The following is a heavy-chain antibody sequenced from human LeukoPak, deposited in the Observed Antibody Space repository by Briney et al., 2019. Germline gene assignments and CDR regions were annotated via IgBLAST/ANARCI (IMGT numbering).Heavy chain of an antibody. J-gene: IGHJ4*02. CDR1: GYSISIGHS. CDR2: IYLSEYT. CDR3: GRVGSCTRTSCYEADRGIIDY. Sequence: SETLSLTCTVSGYSISIGHSWGWIRQSPGKGLEWSGTIYLSEYTYYNPSLKSRVTISVDTANNHFSLKLSSVTAADTAVYYCGRVGSCTRTSCYEADRGIIDYWGQGTQVSVSS. D-gene: IGHD2-2*01. V-gene: IGHV4-38-2*02.